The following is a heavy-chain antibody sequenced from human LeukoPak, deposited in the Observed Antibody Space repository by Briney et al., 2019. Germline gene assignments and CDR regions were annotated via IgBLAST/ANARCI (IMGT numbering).Heavy chain of an antibody. CDR2: IYYSGST. D-gene: IGHD3-3*01. CDR1: GGSISSYH. CDR3: ARDNLFYDFWSGYYSYSYYGMDV. J-gene: IGHJ6*02. V-gene: IGHV4-59*01. Sequence: SETLSLTCTVSGGSISSYHWSWIRQPPGKGLECIGYIYYSGSTNYNPSLKSRVTISVDTSKNQFSLKLSSVTAADTAVYYCARDNLFYDFWSGYYSYSYYGMDVWGQGTTVTVSS.